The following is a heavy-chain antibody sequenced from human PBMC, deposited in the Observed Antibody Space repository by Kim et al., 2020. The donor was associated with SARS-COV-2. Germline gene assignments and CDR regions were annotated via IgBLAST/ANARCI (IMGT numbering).Heavy chain of an antibody. CDR3: AKAIGDNNYFDS. CDR2: VSGTLT. Sequence: GGSLRLSCVASGFAINNYAMGWVRQAPGKGLEWVAVSGTLTEYADSVKGRLTISRDNSRNTGYLQMHSLRVDDTAIYFCAKAIGDNNYFDSWGQGTLVTVSS. D-gene: IGHD2-21*01. V-gene: IGHV3-23*01. CDR1: GFAINNYA. J-gene: IGHJ4*02.